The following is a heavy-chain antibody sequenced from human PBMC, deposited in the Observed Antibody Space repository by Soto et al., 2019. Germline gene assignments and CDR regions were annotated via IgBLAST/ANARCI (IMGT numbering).Heavy chain of an antibody. J-gene: IGHJ6*02. CDR1: GGSISSNKW. CDR2: IYHSGST. CDR3: ARDDHIVVVPTSLGAMDV. V-gene: IGHV4-4*02. Sequence: QVQLQESGPGLVKPSETLSLTCAVYGGSISSNKWWSWVRQPPGKGMEWIGEIYHSGSTNYNPSLKSLVTISLDKSKNHFSRKLTSVTAADSAVYYCARDDHIVVVPTSLGAMDVWGQGTTVTVSS. D-gene: IGHD2-2*01.